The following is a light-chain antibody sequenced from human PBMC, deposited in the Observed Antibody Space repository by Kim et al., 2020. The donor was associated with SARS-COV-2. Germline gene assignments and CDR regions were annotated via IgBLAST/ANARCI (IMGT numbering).Light chain of an antibody. Sequence: WSPGERATLTCRAGQSLTSSYLAWYQQTPRQAPRLLIYGTSNRATGIPDRFSGSGSGTDFTLTISRMEPNDFAVYNCQHYGSSQYTFGQGTKLEI. CDR3: QHYGSSQYT. CDR2: GTS. CDR1: QSLTSSY. V-gene: IGKV3-20*01. J-gene: IGKJ2*01.